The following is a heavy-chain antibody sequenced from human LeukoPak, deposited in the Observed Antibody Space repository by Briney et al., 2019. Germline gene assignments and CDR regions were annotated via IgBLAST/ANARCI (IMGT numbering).Heavy chain of an antibody. CDR3: ARVTESPYYYYYYMDV. CDR2: IYYSGST. Sequence: SETLSLTCTVSGGSISSYYWSWIRQPPGKGLEWIGYIYYSGSTYYNPSLKSRVTISVDTSKNQFSLKLSSVTAADTAVYYCARVTESPYYYYYYMDVWGKGTTVTVSS. V-gene: IGHV4-59*12. D-gene: IGHD3-16*01. CDR1: GGSISSYY. J-gene: IGHJ6*03.